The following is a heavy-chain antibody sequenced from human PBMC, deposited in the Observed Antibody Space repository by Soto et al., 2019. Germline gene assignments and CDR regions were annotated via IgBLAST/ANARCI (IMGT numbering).Heavy chain of an antibody. CDR1: GGTFSKYA. D-gene: IGHD3-22*01. J-gene: IGHJ6*02. V-gene: IGHV1-69*01. CDR2: TIPMSGTP. CDR3: ARPLRDRNYYYGMAV. Sequence: QVQLVQSGAEMQQPGASVRVSCKASGGTFSKYAFSWVRQAPGQGLEWLGGTIPMSGTPNYAQKFQGRVAISADESTATVYMELSSPRSEDTAVYFCARPLRDRNYYYGMAVWGQGTKVTVSS.